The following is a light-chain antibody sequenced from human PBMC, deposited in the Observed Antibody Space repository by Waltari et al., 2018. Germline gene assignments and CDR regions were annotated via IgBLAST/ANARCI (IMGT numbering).Light chain of an antibody. CDR2: GAS. CDR1: QDINRW. Sequence: DIHMTQSPSSVSASVGDRVTITCRASQDINRWLAWYQQKPGKAPKLLLVGASTLQSDIPSRFSGSGAGTDFTLTISSLQPEDFASYFCQQTDSFPLTFGGGTKVEIK. V-gene: IGKV1D-12*01. CDR3: QQTDSFPLT. J-gene: IGKJ4*01.